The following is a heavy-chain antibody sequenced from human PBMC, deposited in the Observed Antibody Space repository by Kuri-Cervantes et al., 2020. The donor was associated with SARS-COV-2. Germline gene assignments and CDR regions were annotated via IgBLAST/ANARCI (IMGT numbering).Heavy chain of an antibody. CDR2: INHSGST. CDR1: GGSFSGYY. D-gene: IGHD3-3*01. V-gene: IGHV4-34*01. Sequence: SQTLSLTCAVYGGSFSGYYWSWIRQPPGKGLEWIGEINHSGSTNYNPSLKSRVTISVDTSKNQFSLKLSSVTAADTAVYYCARGRSQYYDFWSGKRCFDPWGQGTLVTVSS. J-gene: IGHJ5*02. CDR3: ARGRSQYYDFWSGKRCFDP.